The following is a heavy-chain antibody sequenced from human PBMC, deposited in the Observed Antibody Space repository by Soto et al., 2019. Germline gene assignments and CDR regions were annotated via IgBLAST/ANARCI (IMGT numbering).Heavy chain of an antibody. CDR2: IHSGGPT. D-gene: IGHD3-10*01. J-gene: IGHJ4*02. V-gene: IGHV3-66*01. Sequence: HPGGSLRLSCAASEFTVNSKYMSWVRQAPGKGLEWVSVIHSGGPTYYADSVKGRFIISSDNSKNMVYLQMNSLRVEDTAIYYCATSPANNGWFSYFDHWGQGT. CDR3: ATSPANNGWFSYFDH. CDR1: EFTVNSKY.